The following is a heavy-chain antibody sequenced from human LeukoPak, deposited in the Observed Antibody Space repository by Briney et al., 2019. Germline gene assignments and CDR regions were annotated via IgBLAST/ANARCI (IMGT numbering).Heavy chain of an antibody. D-gene: IGHD3-10*01. CDR2: INHSGST. J-gene: IGHJ4*02. CDR1: GGSFSGYY. CDR3: ARSAYYYGSGSADY. Sequence: SETLSLTCAVYGGSFSGYYWSWIRQPPGNGLEWIGEINHSGSTNYNPSLKSRVTISVDTSKNQFSLKLSSVTAADTAVYYCARSAYYYGSGSADYWGQGTLVTVSS. V-gene: IGHV4-34*01.